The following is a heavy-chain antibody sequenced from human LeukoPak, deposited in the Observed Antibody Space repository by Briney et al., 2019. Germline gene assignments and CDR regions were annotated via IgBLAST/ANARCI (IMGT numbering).Heavy chain of an antibody. CDR3: ARQITFIAVAGTWEYYFDY. CDR1: GGSISSSSYY. D-gene: IGHD6-19*01. CDR2: IYYSGST. J-gene: IGHJ4*02. V-gene: IGHV4-39*01. Sequence: PSETLSLTCTVSGGSISSSSYYWGWIRQPPGKGLEWIGSIYYSGSTYYNPSLKSRVTISVDTSKNQFSLKLSSVTAADTAVYCCARQITFIAVAGTWEYYFDYWGQGTLVTVSS.